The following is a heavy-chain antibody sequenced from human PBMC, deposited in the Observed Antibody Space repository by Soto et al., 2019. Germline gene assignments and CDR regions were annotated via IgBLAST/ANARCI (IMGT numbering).Heavy chain of an antibody. J-gene: IGHJ6*02. CDR3: APLSVSLSGPYGIHV. CDR2: IFYSGLT. D-gene: IGHD2-15*01. CDR1: GYSVSSSDYY. Sequence: SETLSLTXSVSGYSVSSSDYYWAWIRQTPGKGLEWIGSIFYSGLTYYNPSLKSRVTLSVDTSKNQFSVRLDSVTAADTAVYYCAPLSVSLSGPYGIHVWGQGTTVTVSS. V-gene: IGHV4-39*01.